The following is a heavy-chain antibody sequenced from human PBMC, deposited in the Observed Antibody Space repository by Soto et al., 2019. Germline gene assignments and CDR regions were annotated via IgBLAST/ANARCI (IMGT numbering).Heavy chain of an antibody. Sequence: GSLRLSCAASGFTFSSYAMSWVRQAPGKGLEWVSAISGSGGSTYYADSVKGRFTISRDNSKNTLYLQMNSLRAEDTAVYYCAKDSMVRGVIPYFDYWGQGTLVTVSS. J-gene: IGHJ4*02. CDR2: ISGSGGST. V-gene: IGHV3-23*01. D-gene: IGHD3-10*01. CDR1: GFTFSSYA. CDR3: AKDSMVRGVIPYFDY.